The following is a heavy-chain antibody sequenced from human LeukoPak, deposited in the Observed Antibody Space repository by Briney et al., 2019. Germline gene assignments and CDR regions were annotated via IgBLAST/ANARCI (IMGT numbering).Heavy chain of an antibody. CDR3: ARRDVTTHRFDY. V-gene: IGHV4-30-4*01. CDR2: IYHSGTS. D-gene: IGHD4-17*01. J-gene: IGHJ4*02. CDR1: GDSISSGASY. Sequence: SETLSLTCTVSGDSISSGASYWSWIRRPPGEGLEWIGYIYHSGTSYYNPSLRSRVSISVDTSKNQFSLNVRSVTDADTAVYYCARRDVTTHRFDYWGQGALVTVSS.